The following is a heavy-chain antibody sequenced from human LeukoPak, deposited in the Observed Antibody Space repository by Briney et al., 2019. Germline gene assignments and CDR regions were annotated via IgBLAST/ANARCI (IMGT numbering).Heavy chain of an antibody. CDR3: ARGHTAAGDAEYFQH. J-gene: IGHJ1*01. D-gene: IGHD6-13*01. CDR1: GGSISSGSYY. V-gene: IGHV4-61*02. Sequence: SETLSLTCTVSGGSISSGSYYWSWIRQPAGKGLEWIGRIYTSGSTNYNPSLKSRVTISVDTSKNQFSLKLSSVTAADTAVYYCARGHTAAGDAEYFQHWGQGTLVTVSS. CDR2: IYTSGST.